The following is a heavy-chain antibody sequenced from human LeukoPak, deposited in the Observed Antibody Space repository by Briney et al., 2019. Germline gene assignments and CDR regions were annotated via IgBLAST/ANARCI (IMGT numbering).Heavy chain of an antibody. Sequence: TGGSLRLSCAASGFTFSNAWMSWVRQAPGKGLEWVGRIKSKTDGGTTDYAAPVKGKFTISRDDSKNTLYLQMNSLKTEDTAVYYCTVTPGDYFDYWGQGTLVTVSS. CDR1: GFTFSNAW. D-gene: IGHD3-10*01. CDR3: TVTPGDYFDY. CDR2: IKSKTDGGTT. J-gene: IGHJ4*02. V-gene: IGHV3-15*01.